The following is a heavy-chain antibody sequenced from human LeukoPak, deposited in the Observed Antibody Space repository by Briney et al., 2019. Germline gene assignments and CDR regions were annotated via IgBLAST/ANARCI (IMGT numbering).Heavy chain of an antibody. CDR2: IYYSGST. D-gene: IGHD1-26*01. J-gene: IGHJ4*02. V-gene: IGHV4-59*01. Sequence: PSETLSLTCTVSGGSISSYYWSWIRQPLGKGLEWIGYIYYSGSTNYNPSLKSRVTISVDTSKNQFSLKLSSVTAADTAVYYCAICAQDVSWGSYSGYFDYWGQGTLVTVSS. CDR3: AICAQDVSWGSYSGYFDY. CDR1: GGSISSYY.